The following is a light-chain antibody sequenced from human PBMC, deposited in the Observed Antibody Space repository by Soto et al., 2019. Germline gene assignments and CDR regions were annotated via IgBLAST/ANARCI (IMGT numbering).Light chain of an antibody. Sequence: DIHITQSPSTLSASVGDTVTITCRASQTISGWLAWYQQRPGKAPNLLIFDASTLESGVPSRFSGSGSGTTFTLTISSLQSDDFATYYCLQYNGYYRTFGQGTKVDIK. J-gene: IGKJ1*01. CDR2: DAS. V-gene: IGKV1-5*01. CDR1: QTISGW. CDR3: LQYNGYYRT.